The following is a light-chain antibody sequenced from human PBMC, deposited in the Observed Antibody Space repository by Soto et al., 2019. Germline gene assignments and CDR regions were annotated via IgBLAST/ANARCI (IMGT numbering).Light chain of an antibody. V-gene: IGLV1-40*01. CDR3: QSFDGNLSGYV. Sequence: QPVLTQPPSVSGAPGQRVTISCTGSSSNIGAGYGVHWYQQVPGTAPKLLIYANDNRPSGVPDRFSGSRSGASAALAITGLQPGDEADYYCQSFDGNLSGYVFGTGTKLTVL. CDR2: AND. J-gene: IGLJ1*01. CDR1: SSNIGAGYG.